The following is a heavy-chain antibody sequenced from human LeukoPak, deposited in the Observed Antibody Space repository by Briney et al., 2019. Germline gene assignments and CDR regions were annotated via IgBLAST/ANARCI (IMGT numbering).Heavy chain of an antibody. V-gene: IGHV3-9*01. CDR3: AKEGYRSSTSCWHVLLN. CDR2: ISWNSGSM. D-gene: IGHD2-2*01. J-gene: IGHJ4*02. Sequence: GGSLRLSCAASGFTFDDYAMHWVRQAPGKGLEWVSGISWNSGSMDYADSVKGRFTISRDNAKKSLHLQMNSLRAEDTALYYRAKEGYRSSTSCWHVLLNWGQGTLVTVSS. CDR1: GFTFDDYA.